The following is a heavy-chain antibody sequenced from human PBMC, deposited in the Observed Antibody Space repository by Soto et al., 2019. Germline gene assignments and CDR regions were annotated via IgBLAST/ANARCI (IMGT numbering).Heavy chain of an antibody. CDR2: ISVYNGNT. CDR1: AYTFSTYG. CDR3: ARSPNYYYYMDV. J-gene: IGHJ6*03. V-gene: IGHV1-18*01. Sequence: QVQLVQSGAEVKKPGASVKVSCKASAYTFSTYGISWVRQAPGQGLEWMGWISVYNGNTKYAQKLQGRVTMTADTSTSTAYMELRSLRSDDTAVYYCARSPNYYYYMDVWGKGTTVTVSS.